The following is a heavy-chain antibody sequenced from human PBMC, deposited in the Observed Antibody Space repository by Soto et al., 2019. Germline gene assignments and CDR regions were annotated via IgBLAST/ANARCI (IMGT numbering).Heavy chain of an antibody. D-gene: IGHD5-18*01. CDR1: GYSFTSYW. V-gene: IGHV5-51*01. CDR3: GRRDTAVVSGRDV. J-gene: IGHJ6*02. CDR2: MYRGDTDS. Sequence: GESLKISCKGSGYSFTSYWIGWVRQLTGEGLEWMGIMYRGDTDSRNSPSFQGQRTISADKAISTAYLQWSSRKASDTAMYYCGRRDTAVVSGRDVWGQGTTVTVSS.